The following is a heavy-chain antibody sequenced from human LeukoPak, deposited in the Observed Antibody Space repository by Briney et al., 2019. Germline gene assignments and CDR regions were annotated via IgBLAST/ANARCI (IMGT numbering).Heavy chain of an antibody. D-gene: IGHD3-22*01. J-gene: IGHJ4*02. CDR2: ISYDGSNK. CDR1: GFTFSAYA. Sequence: GGSLRLSCEASGFTFSAYAMTWVRQAPGKGLEWVAVISYDGSNKYYADSVKGRFTISRDNSKNTLYLQMNSLRAEDTAVYYCAKDYYDSSGLDYWGQGTLVTVSS. CDR3: AKDYYDSSGLDY. V-gene: IGHV3-30*18.